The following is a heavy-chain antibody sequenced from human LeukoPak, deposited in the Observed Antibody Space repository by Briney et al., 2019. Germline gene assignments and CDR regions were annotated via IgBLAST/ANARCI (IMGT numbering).Heavy chain of an antibody. CDR3: ARSSGRPNAPIDY. CDR1: GFTFSSYW. Sequence: GGSLRLSCAASGFTFSSYWMSWVRQAPGKGLEWVAVISYDGSNKYYADSVKGRFTISRDNSKNTLYLQMNSLRAEDTAVYYCARSSGRPNAPIDYWGQGTLVTVSS. CDR2: ISYDGSNK. J-gene: IGHJ4*02. D-gene: IGHD1-26*01. V-gene: IGHV3-30*03.